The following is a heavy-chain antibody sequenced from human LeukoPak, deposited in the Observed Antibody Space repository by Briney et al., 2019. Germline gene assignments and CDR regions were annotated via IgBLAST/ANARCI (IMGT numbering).Heavy chain of an antibody. Sequence: GGSLRLSCAASGFTFSSYWMHWVRQAPGKGLVWVSRINSDGSSTSYADSVKGRFTISRDNSKNTLYLQTNSLRAEDTAVYFCARVATGSYDWFDPWGQGTLVTVSS. J-gene: IGHJ5*02. CDR1: GFTFSSYW. D-gene: IGHD3-10*01. CDR2: INSDGSST. CDR3: ARVATGSYDWFDP. V-gene: IGHV3-74*01.